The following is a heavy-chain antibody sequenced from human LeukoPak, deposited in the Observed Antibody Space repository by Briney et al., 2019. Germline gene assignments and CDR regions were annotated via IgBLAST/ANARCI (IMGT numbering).Heavy chain of an antibody. D-gene: IGHD6-19*01. CDR1: GCSISSGSYY. Sequence: SETLSLTCTVSGCSISSGSYYWSWIRQPAGKGLEWIGRIYTSGSTNYNPSLKSRVTISVDTSKNQFSLKLSSVTAADTAVYYCARGTAVAGVRSWGQGTLVTVSS. CDR3: ARGTAVAGVRS. V-gene: IGHV4-61*02. J-gene: IGHJ5*02. CDR2: IYTSGST.